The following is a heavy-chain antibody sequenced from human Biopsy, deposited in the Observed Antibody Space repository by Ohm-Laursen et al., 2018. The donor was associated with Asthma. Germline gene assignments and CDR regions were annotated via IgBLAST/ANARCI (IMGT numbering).Heavy chain of an antibody. V-gene: IGHV4-31*03. CDR3: ARWGSFGFDY. CDR2: IYYSGST. Sequence: TLSLTCTVSGGSISSGGYYWSWIRQHPGEGLEWIGYIYYSGSTYYNPSLKSRVTISVDTSKNQFSLNLSSVTAADTAVYYCARWGSFGFDYWGQGTLVTVSS. J-gene: IGHJ4*02. CDR1: GGSISSGGYY. D-gene: IGHD7-27*01.